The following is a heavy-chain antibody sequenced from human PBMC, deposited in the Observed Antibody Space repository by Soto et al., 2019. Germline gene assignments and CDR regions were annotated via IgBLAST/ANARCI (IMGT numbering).Heavy chain of an antibody. V-gene: IGHV4-59*08. Sequence: SETLSLTCTVSGGSISSYFWSWIRQPPGGGLEWIGHIHYSGSTNYNPSLKSRVTISVDTSKNQVSLKLSSVTAADTAMYFCARQVSSAWPPYYYDMDVWGQGTTVTVSS. J-gene: IGHJ6*02. D-gene: IGHD6-25*01. CDR2: IHYSGST. CDR3: ARQVSSAWPPYYYDMDV. CDR1: GGSISSYF.